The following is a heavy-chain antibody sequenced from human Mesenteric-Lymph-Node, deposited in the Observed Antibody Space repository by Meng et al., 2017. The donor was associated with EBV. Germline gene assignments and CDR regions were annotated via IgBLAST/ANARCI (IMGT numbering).Heavy chain of an antibody. V-gene: IGHV4-61*01. CDR3: ASVPTDYSHSRGEFDY. D-gene: IGHD3-22*01. CDR1: GGSVNSDQYY. J-gene: IGHJ4*02. Sequence: QVQLQESGPRLVNPSETLSRTCTVSGGSVNSDQYYWSWIRQPPGKGLEWIGYVYNSENTNYNPSLKSRVTISVESSKNQFSLNLTSVTAADTAVYYCASVPTDYSHSRGEFDYWGQGTLVTVSS. CDR2: VYNSENT.